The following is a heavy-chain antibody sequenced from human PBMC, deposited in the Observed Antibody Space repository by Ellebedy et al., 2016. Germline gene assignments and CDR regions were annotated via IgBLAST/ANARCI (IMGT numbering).Heavy chain of an antibody. J-gene: IGHJ4*02. Sequence: SETLSLTCTVSGGSISSYYWSWIRQPPGKGLEWIGYIYYSGSTNYNPSLKSRVTISVDTSKNQFSLKLSSVTAADTAVYYCARDTNTGDDYVLSDNWGQGTLVTVSS. CDR3: ARDTNTGDDYVLSDN. D-gene: IGHD3-16*01. CDR1: GGSISSYY. V-gene: IGHV4-59*12. CDR2: IYYSGST.